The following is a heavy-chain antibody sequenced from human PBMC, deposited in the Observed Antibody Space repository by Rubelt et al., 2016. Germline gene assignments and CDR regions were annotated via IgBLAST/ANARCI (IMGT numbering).Heavy chain of an antibody. Sequence: ISGSGGSTYYADSVKGRFTISRDNSKNTLYLQMNSLRAEDTAVYYCAKVAVRIGYYFDYWGQGTLVTVSS. CDR3: AKVAVRIGYYFDY. D-gene: IGHD3-16*02. V-gene: IGHV3-23*01. J-gene: IGHJ4*02. CDR2: ISGSGGST.